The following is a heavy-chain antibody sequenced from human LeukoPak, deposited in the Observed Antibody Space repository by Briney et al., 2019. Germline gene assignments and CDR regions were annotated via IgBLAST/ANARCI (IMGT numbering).Heavy chain of an antibody. CDR3: ARGSMHIYHLYTDY. CDR1: GFTFSNYW. Sequence: GGSLRLSCAASGFTFSNYWVSWFRRDPGQGLEWVASIKQDGSERYYVDSVKGRFTISRDNAKNSLFLQLSSLRVEDTAVYYCARGSMHIYHLYTDYWGQGTLVTVSS. J-gene: IGHJ4*02. D-gene: IGHD3-16*02. V-gene: IGHV3-7*01. CDR2: IKQDGSER.